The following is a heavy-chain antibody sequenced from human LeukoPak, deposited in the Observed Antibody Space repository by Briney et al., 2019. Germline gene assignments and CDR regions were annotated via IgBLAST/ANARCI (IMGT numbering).Heavy chain of an antibody. D-gene: IGHD3-10*01. CDR3: ARDGVPGIFDY. V-gene: IGHV4-34*01. J-gene: IGHJ4*02. Sequence: SETLSLTCAVYGGSFSGYYWSWIRQPPGKGLEWIGEINHSGSTNYNPSLKSRLTISVDTSKNQFSLKLSSVTAADTAVYYCARDGVPGIFDYWGQGTLVTVSS. CDR2: INHSGST. CDR1: GGSFSGYY.